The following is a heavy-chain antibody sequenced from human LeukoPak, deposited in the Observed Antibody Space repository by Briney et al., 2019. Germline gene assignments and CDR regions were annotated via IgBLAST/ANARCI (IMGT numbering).Heavy chain of an antibody. V-gene: IGHV3-30*02. CDR1: GFTFSSYG. CDR2: IRYDGSNK. J-gene: IGHJ6*02. CDR3: AREDYGGNSELDGMDV. Sequence: SGGSLRLSCAASGFTFSSYGMHWVRQAPGKGLEWVAFIRYDGSNKYYADSVKGRFTISRDNSKNTLYLQMNSLRAEDTAVYYCAREDYGGNSELDGMDVWGQGTTVTVSS. D-gene: IGHD4-23*01.